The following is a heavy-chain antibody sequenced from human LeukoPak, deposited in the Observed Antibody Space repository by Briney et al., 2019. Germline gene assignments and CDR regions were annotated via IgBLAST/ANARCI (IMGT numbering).Heavy chain of an antibody. CDR1: GFTFSSYW. D-gene: IGHD3-10*01. J-gene: IGHJ4*02. CDR2: INTDGSYT. V-gene: IGHV3-74*01. Sequence: GGSLRLSCAASGFTFSSYWMHWVRQAPGKGLVWVSRINTDGSYTSYADSVKGRFTISRDNAKNTLYLQMNSLRAEDTAAYYCTSDTFGARDSWGQGTLVTVSS. CDR3: TSDTFGARDS.